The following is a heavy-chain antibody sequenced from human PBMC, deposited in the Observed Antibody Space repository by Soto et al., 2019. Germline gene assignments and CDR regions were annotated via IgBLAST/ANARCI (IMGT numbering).Heavy chain of an antibody. D-gene: IGHD3-3*01. CDR3: ARGVRLLEWLLSSYYYYGMDV. CDR2: ISYDGSNK. CDR1: GFTFSSYA. J-gene: IGHJ6*02. V-gene: IGHV3-30*14. Sequence: QVQLVESGGGVVQPGRSLRLSCAASGFTFSSYAMHWVRQAPGKGLEWVAVISYDGSNKYYADSVKGRFTISRDNSKNTLYHQLNRLRAEHTAVYYCARGVRLLEWLLSSYYYYGMDVWGQGTTVTVSS.